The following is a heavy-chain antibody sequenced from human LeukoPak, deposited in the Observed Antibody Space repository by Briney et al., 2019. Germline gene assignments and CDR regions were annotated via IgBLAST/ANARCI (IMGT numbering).Heavy chain of an antibody. CDR3: ATDHSMADTAWWFDP. V-gene: IGHV1-46*01. J-gene: IGHJ5*02. CDR2: INPSGTGT. Sequence: GASVKVSCKASGYTFTSYDINWVRQATGQGLEWMGVINPSGTGTSYAQKFQGRVTMTRDTSTSTLYMELSSLRSEDTAFYYCATDHSMADTAWWFDPWGQGTLVTVSS. CDR1: GYTFTSYD. D-gene: IGHD5-24*01.